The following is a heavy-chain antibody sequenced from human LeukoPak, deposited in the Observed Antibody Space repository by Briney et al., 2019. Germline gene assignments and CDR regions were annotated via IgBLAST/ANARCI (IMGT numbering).Heavy chain of an antibody. CDR3: ARDQCTRTSCYGYNWFDP. V-gene: IGHV3-74*01. D-gene: IGHD2-2*01. J-gene: IGHJ5*02. Sequence: GGSLRLSCAASGFTFSSYWMHWVRQAPGKGLVWVSRINTDGSSTSYADSVKGRFTISRDNAKNTLYLQMNSLRAEDTAVYYCARDQCTRTSCYGYNWFDPWGQGTLVTVSS. CDR1: GFTFSSYW. CDR2: INTDGSST.